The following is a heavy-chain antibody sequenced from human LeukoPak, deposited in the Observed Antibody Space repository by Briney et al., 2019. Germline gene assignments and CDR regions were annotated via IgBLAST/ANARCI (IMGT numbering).Heavy chain of an antibody. J-gene: IGHJ4*02. CDR2: INPNSGGT. CDR3: ARGTTADIDY. V-gene: IGHV1-2*02. Sequence: ASVKVSCRASGYIFTDYYMHWVRQAPGQGLEWMGWINPNSGGTNYAQKFQGRVTLTRDTFISTAYMELSRLRSDDTAVYYCARGTTADIDYWGQGTLVTVSS. D-gene: IGHD5-12*01. CDR1: GYIFTDYY.